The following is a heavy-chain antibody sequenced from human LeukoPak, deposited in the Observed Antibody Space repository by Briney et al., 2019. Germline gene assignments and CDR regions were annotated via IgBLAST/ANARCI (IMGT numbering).Heavy chain of an antibody. D-gene: IGHD3-10*01. Sequence: GASVKVSCKASGSTFSSYAISWVRQAPGQGLEWMGGIIPIFGTANYAQRFQGRVTITTDESTSTAYMELSSLRSEDTAVYYCARGVSLWFGEFPAWFDPWGQGTLVTVSS. CDR1: GSTFSSYA. CDR3: ARGVSLWFGEFPAWFDP. V-gene: IGHV1-69*05. CDR2: IIPIFGTA. J-gene: IGHJ5*02.